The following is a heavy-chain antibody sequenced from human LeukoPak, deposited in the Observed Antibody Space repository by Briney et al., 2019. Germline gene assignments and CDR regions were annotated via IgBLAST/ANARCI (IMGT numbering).Heavy chain of an antibody. CDR2: IYYSGST. Sequence: PSETLSLTCTVSGGSISSYYWSWIRQPPGKGLEWIGYIYYSGSTNYNPSLKSRVTISVDTSKNQFSLKLSSVTAADTAVYYCVRVPDYGDSWDAFDIWGQGTMVTVSS. J-gene: IGHJ3*02. V-gene: IGHV4-59*01. D-gene: IGHD4-17*01. CDR1: GGSISSYY. CDR3: VRVPDYGDSWDAFDI.